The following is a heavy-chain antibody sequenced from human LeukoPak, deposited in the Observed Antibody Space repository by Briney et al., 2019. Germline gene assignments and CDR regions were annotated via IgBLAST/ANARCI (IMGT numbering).Heavy chain of an antibody. Sequence: PSETLSLTCTVSGASVSSSGFNWGWIRQPPGKGLEWIGTISYSGSTYYNPSLGSRVAISVDTSKNQFSLYLNAVTAADTAVYYCARRQYGSGWYGDGDWFWFAPWGQGTLAIVSS. D-gene: IGHD6-19*01. CDR1: GASVSSSGFN. CDR2: ISYSGST. V-gene: IGHV4-39*01. J-gene: IGHJ5*02. CDR3: ARRQYGSGWYGDGDWFWFAP.